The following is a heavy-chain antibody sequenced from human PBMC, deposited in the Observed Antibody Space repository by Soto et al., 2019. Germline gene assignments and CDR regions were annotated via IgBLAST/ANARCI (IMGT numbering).Heavy chain of an antibody. V-gene: IGHV3-33*06. J-gene: IGHJ6*02. D-gene: IGHD6-25*01. CDR2: IWYDGSNK. Sequence: PGGSLRLSCAASGFTFSSYGMHWVRQAPGKGLEWVAVIWYDGSNKYYADSVKGRFTISRDNSKNTLYLQMNSLRAEDTAVYYCAKDRQQRGDYYYGMDVWGQGTTVTVSS. CDR3: AKDRQQRGDYYYGMDV. CDR1: GFTFSSYG.